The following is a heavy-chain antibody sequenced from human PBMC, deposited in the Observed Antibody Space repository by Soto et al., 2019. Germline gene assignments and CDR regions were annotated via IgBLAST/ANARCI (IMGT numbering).Heavy chain of an antibody. J-gene: IGHJ3*02. V-gene: IGHV4-31*03. Sequence: QVQLEESGPGLVKPLQTLSLTCTVSGGSISSDNYFWSWIRQLPGKGLEWIGYIYYKGSAYYNPSLQSRTTISVDTSRNQFSLMLTSVTAADTAVYYCAREVYVPVVADAFDIWGQGTMVTVSS. CDR1: GGSISSDNYF. D-gene: IGHD2-2*01. CDR3: AREVYVPVVADAFDI. CDR2: IYYKGSA.